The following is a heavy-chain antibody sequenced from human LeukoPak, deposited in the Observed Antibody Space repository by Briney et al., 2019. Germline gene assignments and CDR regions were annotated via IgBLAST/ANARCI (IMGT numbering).Heavy chain of an antibody. Sequence: SETLSLTCAVYGGSFSGYYWSWIRQPPGKGLEWIGEINHSGSTNYNPSLKSRVTISVDTSKNQFSLKLSSVTAADTAVYYCARGVGVAAAASWGQGTLVTVSS. CDR3: ARGVGVAAAAS. V-gene: IGHV4-34*01. J-gene: IGHJ5*02. CDR1: GGSFSGYY. D-gene: IGHD6-13*01. CDR2: INHSGST.